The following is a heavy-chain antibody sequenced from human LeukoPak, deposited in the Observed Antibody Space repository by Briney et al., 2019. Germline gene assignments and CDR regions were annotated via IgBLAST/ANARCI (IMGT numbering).Heavy chain of an antibody. CDR3: ARGGRSYYDILTGYFDY. J-gene: IGHJ4*02. D-gene: IGHD3-9*01. V-gene: IGHV4-39*07. CDR2: IYYSGST. Sequence: SETLSLTCTVSGGSISSSNYYWGWIRQPPGKGLEWIGSIYYSGSTYYSPSLKSRVTISVDTSKNQFSLKLSSVTAADTAVYYCARGGRSYYDILTGYFDYWGQGTLVTVSS. CDR1: GGSISSSNYY.